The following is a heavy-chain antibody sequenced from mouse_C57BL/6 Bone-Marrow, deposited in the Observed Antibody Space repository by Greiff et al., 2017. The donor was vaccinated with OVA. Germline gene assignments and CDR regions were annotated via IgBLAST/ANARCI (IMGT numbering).Heavy chain of an antibody. D-gene: IGHD3-2*02. J-gene: IGHJ4*01. V-gene: IGHV1-63*01. CDR3: ARWTAQATDYYAMDY. Sequence: QVQLQQSGAELVRPGTSVKMSCKASGYTFTNYWIGWAKQRPGHGLEWIGDIYPGGGYTNYNEKFKGKATLTADKSSSTAYMQFSSLTSEDSAIYYCARWTAQATDYYAMDYWGQGTSVTVSS. CDR2: IYPGGGYT. CDR1: GYTFTNYW.